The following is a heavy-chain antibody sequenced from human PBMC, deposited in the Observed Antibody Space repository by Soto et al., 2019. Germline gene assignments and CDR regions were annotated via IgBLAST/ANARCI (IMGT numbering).Heavy chain of an antibody. CDR3: ATRASYRSDTTLAHDAYDI. J-gene: IGHJ3*02. CDR2: VGGSGSST. D-gene: IGHD3-16*02. V-gene: IGHV3-23*01. CDR1: GFTFSSYA. Sequence: EVQLLESGGSLEQPGGSLRLSCAASGFTFSSYAMSWVRQAPGKGLEWVSGVGGSGSSTYYSDSVKGRFTTSRDNSRTTLYLQMNSLRAEDTAVYYCATRASYRSDTTLAHDAYDIWGQGTMVTVSS.